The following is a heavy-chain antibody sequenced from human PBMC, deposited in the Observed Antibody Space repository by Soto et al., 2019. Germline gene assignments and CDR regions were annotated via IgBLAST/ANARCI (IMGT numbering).Heavy chain of an antibody. CDR1: GGSISSGGYY. V-gene: IGHV4-31*01. CDR2: IYYIGST. Sequence: QVQLQESGPGLVKPSQTLSLTCTVSGGSISSGGYYWNWIRQHPGKGLEWIGYIYYIGSTYYNPSLKSQVNTALGTFKNPFPLGLSFVNVGAPGVEYCGRMVFPLGQGTLVTVSS. CDR3: GRMVFP. J-gene: IGHJ5*02. D-gene: IGHD3-10*01.